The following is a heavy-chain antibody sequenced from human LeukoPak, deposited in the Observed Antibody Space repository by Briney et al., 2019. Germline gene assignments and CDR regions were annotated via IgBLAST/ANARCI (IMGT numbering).Heavy chain of an antibody. J-gene: IGHJ4*02. CDR3: ARLGGYNDFDH. CDR1: GFTFSSYA. Sequence: GGSLRLSCAASGFTFSSYAMSWVRQAPGKGLEWVSAISGSGGSTHYADSVKGRFTISRDNSKNTLYLQMNSLRAEDTAVYYCARLGGYNDFDHWGQGTLVTVSS. CDR2: ISGSGGST. D-gene: IGHD5-24*01. V-gene: IGHV3-23*01.